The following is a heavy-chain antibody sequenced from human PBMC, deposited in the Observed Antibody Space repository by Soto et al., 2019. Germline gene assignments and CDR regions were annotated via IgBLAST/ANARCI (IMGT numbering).Heavy chain of an antibody. Sequence: QVQLVQSGAEVKKPGSSVKVSCKASADTFNSYSLSWLRQAPGQRLEWMGGITPVFVTADYAQSFEDRLTITADDSTSTVYMELSSLRSDDTAVYYCARSLEGTTVTNWFDPWGQGALVTVSS. V-gene: IGHV1-69*01. D-gene: IGHD4-17*01. J-gene: IGHJ5*02. CDR1: ADTFNSYS. CDR2: ITPVFVTA. CDR3: ARSLEGTTVTNWFDP.